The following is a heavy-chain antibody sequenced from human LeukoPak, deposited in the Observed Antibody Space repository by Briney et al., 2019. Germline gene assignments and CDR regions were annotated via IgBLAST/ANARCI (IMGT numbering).Heavy chain of an antibody. J-gene: IGHJ4*02. V-gene: IGHV3-48*02. CDR2: ISTMSSTK. D-gene: IGHD4-17*01. CDR3: ARGKIGYYYGDSDGF. CDR1: GFSFSSFD. Sequence: GGSLRLSCAVSGFSFSSFDVNWVRQAPGKGLEWVSYISTMSSTKYYADSVKGRFTISRDNAQNSLYLQMNSLRDEDTAVYYCARGKIGYYYGDSDGFWGQGTLVTVSS.